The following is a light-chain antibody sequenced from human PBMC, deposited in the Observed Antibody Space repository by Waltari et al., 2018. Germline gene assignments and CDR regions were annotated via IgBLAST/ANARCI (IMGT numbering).Light chain of an antibody. CDR3: AAWDDRLSVWV. Sequence: QSVLTQPPSASETPGPSVSLSCSGGSSDIGRNYVYWYQQLPGTAPKLLIYRNDQRPSGVPDRFSGSKSGASASLAISGLRSEDEADYYCAAWDDRLSVWVFGGGTKVTVL. CDR2: RND. J-gene: IGLJ3*02. CDR1: SSDIGRNY. V-gene: IGLV1-47*01.